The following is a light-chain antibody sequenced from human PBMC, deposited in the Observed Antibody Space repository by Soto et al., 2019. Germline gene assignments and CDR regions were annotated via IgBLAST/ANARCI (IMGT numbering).Light chain of an antibody. V-gene: IGLV2-23*01. CDR3: CTYAGGTTWV. CDR2: EGG. CDR1: SSDVGSYNL. Sequence: QSALTRPASVSGSPGQSITISCTGTSSDVGSYNLVSWYQQHPGKAPKLMIYEGGKRPSGVSDRFSGSKSGNTASLTISGLQAEDEADYYCCTYAGGTTWVFGGGTKLTVL. J-gene: IGLJ3*02.